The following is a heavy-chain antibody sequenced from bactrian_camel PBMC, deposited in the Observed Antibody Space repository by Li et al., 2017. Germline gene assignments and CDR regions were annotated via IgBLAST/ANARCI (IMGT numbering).Heavy chain of an antibody. V-gene: IGHV3-3*01. CDR2: IYSIDNST. CDR3: AADPLALPHNCNTHGWWGYD. D-gene: IGHD5*01. Sequence: VQLVESGGGSVRAGGSLRLSCVAKGYEYRDHCMGWFRQAPGLEREGVATIYSIDNSTRYADSVKGRFTISQDNAKSTVYLRINTLIPEDTATYHCAADPLALPHNCNTHGWWGYDWSQGTQVTV. J-gene: IGHJ4*01. CDR1: GYEYRDHC.